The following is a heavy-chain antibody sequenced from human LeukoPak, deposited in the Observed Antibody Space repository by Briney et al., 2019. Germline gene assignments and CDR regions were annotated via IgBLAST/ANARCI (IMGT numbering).Heavy chain of an antibody. D-gene: IGHD3-10*01. CDR1: GFTFSSYA. V-gene: IGHV3-30*04. J-gene: IGHJ5*02. CDR2: ISYDGSNK. CDR3: ARAEYYGSGSYPSFDP. Sequence: GGSLRLSCAASGFTFSSYAMHWVRQAPGKGLEWVAVISYDGSNKYYADSVKGRFTISRDNAKNSLYLQMNSLRAEDTALYYCARAEYYGSGSYPSFDPWGQGTLVTVSS.